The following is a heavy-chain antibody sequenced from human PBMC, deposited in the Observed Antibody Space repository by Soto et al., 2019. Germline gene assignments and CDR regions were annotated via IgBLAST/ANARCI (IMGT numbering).Heavy chain of an antibody. CDR2: IKSKTDGGKT. J-gene: IGHJ6*02. CDR3: TTASPEFYMFDGMDV. CDR1: GFTFSNAW. Sequence: GGSLRLSCAASGFTFSNAWMNWVRQAPGKGLEWVGRIKSKTDGGKTDYAAPVKGRFTISRDDSKNTLYLQMNSLKTEDTAVYYCTTASPEFYMFDGMDVWGQGTTVTVSS. D-gene: IGHD3-10*02. V-gene: IGHV3-15*07.